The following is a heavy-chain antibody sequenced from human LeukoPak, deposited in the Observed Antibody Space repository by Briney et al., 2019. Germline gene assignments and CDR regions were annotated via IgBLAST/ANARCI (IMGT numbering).Heavy chain of an antibody. J-gene: IGHJ6*02. D-gene: IGHD6-13*01. CDR1: GFTFSSYA. Sequence: QPGGSLRLSCAASGFTFSSYAMSWVRQAPGKGLEWVSAISGSGGSTYYADSVKGRFTISRDNSKNTLYLQMNSLRAEDTAVYYCAKGIAAAVYYYYGTDVWGQGTTVTVSS. V-gene: IGHV3-23*01. CDR3: AKGIAAAVYYYYGTDV. CDR2: ISGSGGST.